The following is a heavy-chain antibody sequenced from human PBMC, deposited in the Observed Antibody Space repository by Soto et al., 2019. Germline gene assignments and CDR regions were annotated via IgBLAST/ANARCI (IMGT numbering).Heavy chain of an antibody. D-gene: IGHD1-20*01. CDR2: ISYDGSNK. CDR3: ATALITGTTTGFSGDY. Sequence: GGSLRLSCAASGFTFSSYGMHWVRQAPGKGLEWVAVISYDGSNKYYADSVKGRFTISRDNSKNTLYLQMNSLRAEDTAVYYCATALITGTTTGFSGDYWGQGTLVTVSS. J-gene: IGHJ4*02. V-gene: IGHV3-30*03. CDR1: GFTFSSYG.